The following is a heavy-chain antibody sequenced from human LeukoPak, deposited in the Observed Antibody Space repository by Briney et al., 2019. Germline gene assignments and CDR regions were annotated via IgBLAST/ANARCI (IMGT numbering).Heavy chain of an antibody. CDR3: ARDRYILRCSGMLAY. CDR1: GGSISSYY. V-gene: IGHV4-4*07. D-gene: IGHD3-9*01. CDR2: IYNSGST. J-gene: IGHJ4*02. Sequence: PSETLSLTCTVSGGSISSYYWSWIRQPAGKGLEWIGRIYNSGSTNYNPSLKSRVSMSVDTSKNQFSLRLSSVTAADTAVYYCARDRYILRCSGMLAYWGQGTLVTVSS.